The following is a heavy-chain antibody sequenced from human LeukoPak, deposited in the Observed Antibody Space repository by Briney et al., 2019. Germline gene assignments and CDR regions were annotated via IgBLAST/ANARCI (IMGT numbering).Heavy chain of an antibody. CDR3: AKVHCSGGSCKTASWHLDY. CDR1: GFSFNNYG. Sequence: GGSLRLSCAASGFSFNNYGMHWVRQAPGKGLEWVSAISGSGGSTYYADSVKGRFTISRDNSKNTLYLQMNSLRAEDRAVYYCAKVHCSGGSCKTASWHLDYWGQGTLVTVSS. CDR2: ISGSGGST. D-gene: IGHD2-15*01. V-gene: IGHV3-23*01. J-gene: IGHJ4*02.